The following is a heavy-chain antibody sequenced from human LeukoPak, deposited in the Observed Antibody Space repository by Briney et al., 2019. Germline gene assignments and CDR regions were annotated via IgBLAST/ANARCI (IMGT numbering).Heavy chain of an antibody. Sequence: PSQTLSPTCSVSGGSISSGSYYWSWIRQPAGKGLEWIGRIFLSGSTNYNPSLKSRVTMSIATSKNQFSLSLRSVTAADTAVYYCARENYYDTSDWGQGTLVTVSS. V-gene: IGHV4-61*02. J-gene: IGHJ4*02. D-gene: IGHD3-22*01. CDR3: ARENYYDTSD. CDR2: IFLSGST. CDR1: GGSISSGSYY.